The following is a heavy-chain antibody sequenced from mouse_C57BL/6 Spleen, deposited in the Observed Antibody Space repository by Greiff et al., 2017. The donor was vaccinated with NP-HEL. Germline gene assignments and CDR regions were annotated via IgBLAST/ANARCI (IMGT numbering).Heavy chain of an antibody. Sequence: VQLQQSGAELVKPGASVKLSCKASGYTFTSYWMQWVKQRPGQGLEWIGEIDPSDSYTNYNQKFKGKATLTVDTSSSTAYMQLSSLTSEDSAVYYWARCARGSYYAMDYWGQGTSGTVSS. D-gene: IGHD3-3*01. V-gene: IGHV1-50*01. J-gene: IGHJ4*01. CDR1: GYTFTSYW. CDR2: IDPSDSYT. CDR3: ARCARGSYYAMDY.